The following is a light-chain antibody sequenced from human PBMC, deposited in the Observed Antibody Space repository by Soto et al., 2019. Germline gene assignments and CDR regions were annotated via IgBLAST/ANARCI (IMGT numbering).Light chain of an antibody. CDR2: AAS. V-gene: IGKV1-39*01. CDR3: QQTYSTPTT. CDR1: QTISSY. Sequence: DIQMTQSPSSLSASVGDRVTITCRASQTISSYLNWYQQKPGKAPKLLIFAASSLQSGVPSRFSGSGSGTDFTLIISGLQPDDFATYYCQQTYSTPTTFGQGTEVEIK. J-gene: IGKJ1*01.